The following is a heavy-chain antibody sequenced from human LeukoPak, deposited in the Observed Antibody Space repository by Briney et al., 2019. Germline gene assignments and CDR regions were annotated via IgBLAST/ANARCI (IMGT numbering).Heavy chain of an antibody. J-gene: IGHJ4*02. CDR1: GGSISSYY. CDR3: AAELYGGIFGHCCSFAY. CDR2: IYYSGST. D-gene: IGHD3/OR15-3a*01. V-gene: IGHV4-59*08. Sequence: SETLSLTCAVSGGSISSYYWSWIRQPPGKGLEWIGYIYYSGSTNYNPTLKSRVTISVDTSKNQFSLKLSSVSAADTAVYYCAAELYGGIFGHCCSFAYWGQGTLVTVSS.